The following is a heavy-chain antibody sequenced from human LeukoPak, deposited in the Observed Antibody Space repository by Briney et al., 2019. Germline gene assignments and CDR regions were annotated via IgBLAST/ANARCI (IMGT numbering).Heavy chain of an antibody. J-gene: IGHJ6*02. CDR2: ISSSSSYI. CDR3: ASDTAMVTGADV. CDR1: GFTFSSYS. V-gene: IGHV3-21*01. D-gene: IGHD5-18*01. Sequence: GGSLRLSCAASGFTFSSYSMNWVRQAPGKGLEWVSSISSSSSYIYYAGSVKGRFTISRDNAKNSLYLQMNSLRAEDTAVYYCASDTAMVTGADVWGQGTTVTVSS.